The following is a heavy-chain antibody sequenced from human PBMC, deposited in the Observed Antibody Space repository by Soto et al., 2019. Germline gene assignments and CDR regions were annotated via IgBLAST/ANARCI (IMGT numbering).Heavy chain of an antibody. CDR1: GFPFSSYV. CDR3: AKDSNKYSSSLRGRYFDY. J-gene: IGHJ4*02. CDR2: ISRGGSNT. Sequence: PGGSLRLSCAASGFPFSSYVMSWVRQAPGKGLEWVSGISRGGSNTFYADYVKGRFTISRDNSKNTLLLQMNSLGAEDTAVYYCAKDSNKYSSSLRGRYFDYWGQGIGVTVSS. D-gene: IGHD4-4*01. V-gene: IGHV3-23*01.